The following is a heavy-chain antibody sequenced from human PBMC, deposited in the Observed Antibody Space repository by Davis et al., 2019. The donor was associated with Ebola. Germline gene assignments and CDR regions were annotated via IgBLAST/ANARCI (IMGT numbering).Heavy chain of an antibody. V-gene: IGHV4-59*01. CDR3: ARDPGIAARPMNRYYYYYGMDV. D-gene: IGHD6-6*01. CDR2: IYYSGST. Sequence: PSETLSLTCTVSGGPISSYYWSWIRQPPGKGLDWIGYIYYSGSTNYNPSLKSRVTISVDTSKNQFSLKLSSVTAADTAVYYCARDPGIAARPMNRYYYYYGMDVWGQGTTVTVSS. CDR1: GGPISSYY. J-gene: IGHJ6*02.